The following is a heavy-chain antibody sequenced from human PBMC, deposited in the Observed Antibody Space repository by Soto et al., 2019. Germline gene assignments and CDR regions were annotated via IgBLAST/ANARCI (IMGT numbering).Heavy chain of an antibody. CDR2: IFSNDEK. CDR1: GFSLSNARMG. Sequence: SGPTLVNPTETLTLTCTVSGFSLSNARMGVSWIRQPPGKALEWLAHIFSNDEKSYSTSLKSRLTISKDTSKSQVVLTMTNMDPVDTATYYCARIRQPYGDYLNWYFDLWGRGTLLTVSS. CDR3: ARIRQPYGDYLNWYFDL. J-gene: IGHJ2*01. V-gene: IGHV2-26*01. D-gene: IGHD4-17*01.